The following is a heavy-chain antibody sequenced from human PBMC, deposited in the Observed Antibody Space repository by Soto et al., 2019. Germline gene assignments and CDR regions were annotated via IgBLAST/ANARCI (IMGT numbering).Heavy chain of an antibody. Sequence: ASVKVSCKASGGTFSSYTISWVRQAPGQGLEWMGRIIPILGIANYAQKFQGRVTITADKSTSTAYMELSSLRSEDTAVYYCARVSGEQLVSSNYYYYYGMDVWGQGTTVTVSS. J-gene: IGHJ6*02. CDR2: IIPILGIA. CDR3: ARVSGEQLVSSNYYYYYGMDV. V-gene: IGHV1-69*02. D-gene: IGHD6-6*01. CDR1: GGTFSSYT.